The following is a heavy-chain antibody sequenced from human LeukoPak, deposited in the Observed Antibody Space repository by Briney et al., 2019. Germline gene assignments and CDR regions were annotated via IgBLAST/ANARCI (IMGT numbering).Heavy chain of an antibody. CDR2: INTNTGNP. CDR1: GYTFTSYA. V-gene: IGHV7-4-1*02. CDR3: ARGYCSSTSCYGGSY. D-gene: IGHD2-2*01. Sequence: ASVKVSCKASGYTFTSYAMNWVRQAPGQGLEWMGWINTNTGNPTYAQGFTGRFVFSLDTSVSTAYLQISSLKAEGTAVYYCARGYCSSTSCYGGSYWGQGTLVTVSS. J-gene: IGHJ4*02.